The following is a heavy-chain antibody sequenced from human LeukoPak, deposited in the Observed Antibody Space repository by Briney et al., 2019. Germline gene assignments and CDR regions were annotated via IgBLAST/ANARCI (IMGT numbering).Heavy chain of an antibody. CDR2: ISGSSTTI. CDR1: GFTFSSYS. CDR3: ARDGSFATSSGCITYYFDY. J-gene: IGHJ4*02. D-gene: IGHD6-19*01. Sequence: KAGGSLRLSCAASGFTFSSYSMNWVRQAPGKGLEWVSYISGSSTTIYYADSVKGRFTISRDNAKNSLYLQMNSLRAEDTAVYYCARDGSFATSSGCITYYFDYWGQGTLVTVSS. V-gene: IGHV3-48*04.